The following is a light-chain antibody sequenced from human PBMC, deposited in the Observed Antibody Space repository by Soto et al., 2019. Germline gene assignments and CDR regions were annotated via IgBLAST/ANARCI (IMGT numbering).Light chain of an antibody. CDR3: QQRSNWPRLT. J-gene: IGKJ4*01. CDR1: QSVGTS. CDR2: DAS. V-gene: IGKV3-11*01. Sequence: EIVLTQSPVTLSLSPGERGTLSCRASQSVGTSLAWYQQKPGQAPRLLIYDASNRASGIPARFSGSGSGTDFTLTISSLEPEDFAVYYCQQRSNWPRLTFGGGTKVDIK.